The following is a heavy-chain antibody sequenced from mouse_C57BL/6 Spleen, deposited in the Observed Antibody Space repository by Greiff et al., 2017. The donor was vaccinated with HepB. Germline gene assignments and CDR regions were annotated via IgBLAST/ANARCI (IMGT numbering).Heavy chain of an antibody. J-gene: IGHJ2*01. D-gene: IGHD1-1*01. Sequence: QVQLQQSGAELARPGASVKLSCKASGYTFTSYGISWVKQTPGQGLEWIGEIYPRSGNTYYHEKFKGKAILTADKSSSTAYVELRSLTSTDSAVYFYAGILTITTVKSTDYWGQGTTLTVSS. CDR3: AGILTITTVKSTDY. V-gene: IGHV1-81*01. CDR1: GYTFTSYG. CDR2: IYPRSGNT.